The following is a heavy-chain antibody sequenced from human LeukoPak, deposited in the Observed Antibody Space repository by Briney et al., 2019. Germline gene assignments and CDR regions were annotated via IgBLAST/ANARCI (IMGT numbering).Heavy chain of an antibody. CDR1: GFTFDDYA. D-gene: IGHD6-19*01. Sequence: GRSLRLSCAASGFTFDDYAMHWVRQAPGKGLEWVSGISWNSGSIGYADSVKGRFTISRDNAKKSLYLQMNSLRAEDTALYYCAKGSIAVAGTVDYWGQGTLVTVSS. CDR2: ISWNSGSI. CDR3: AKGSIAVAGTVDY. J-gene: IGHJ4*02. V-gene: IGHV3-9*01.